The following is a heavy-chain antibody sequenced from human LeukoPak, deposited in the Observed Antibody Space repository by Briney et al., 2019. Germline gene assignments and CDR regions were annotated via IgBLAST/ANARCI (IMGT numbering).Heavy chain of an antibody. V-gene: IGHV3-21*01. CDR3: ARDSSLESISLLRVQDGAFDI. Sequence: GGSLRLSCAASGFTFSTYSMSWVRQAAGKGLAWVSSISSSGSHIYYADSVKGRFTISKDNAKNSLYLQMNSLRAEDTAVYYCARDSSLESISLLRVQDGAFDIWGQGTMVTVSS. D-gene: IGHD3-3*01. CDR1: GFTFSTYS. CDR2: ISSSGSHI. J-gene: IGHJ3*02.